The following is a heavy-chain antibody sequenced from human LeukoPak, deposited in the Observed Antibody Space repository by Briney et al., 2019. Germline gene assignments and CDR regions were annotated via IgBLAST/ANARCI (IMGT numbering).Heavy chain of an antibody. CDR1: GGTFSSYA. V-gene: IGHV1-69*13. Sequence: ASVKVSCKASGGTFSSYAISWVRQAPGQGLEWMGGIIPIFGTANYAQKFQGRVTITADESTSTAYMELSSLRSEDTAVYYCAREIVATVLFDSWGQGTLVTVSS. CDR3: AREIVATVLFDS. J-gene: IGHJ5*01. D-gene: IGHD5-12*01. CDR2: IIPIFGTA.